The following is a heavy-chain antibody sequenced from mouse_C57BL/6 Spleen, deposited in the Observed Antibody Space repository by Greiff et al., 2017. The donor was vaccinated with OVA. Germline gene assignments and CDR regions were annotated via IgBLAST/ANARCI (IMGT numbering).Heavy chain of an antibody. J-gene: IGHJ1*03. V-gene: IGHV3-6*01. CDR3: ALNWDDWYFDV. CDR2: ISYDGSN. D-gene: IGHD4-1*01. Sequence: EVKLMESGPGLVKPSQSLSLTCSVTGYSITSGYYWTWIRPFPGNKLEWMGYISYDGSNNYNPSLKNRISITRDTSKNQFFLKLNSVTTEDTATYCCALNWDDWYFDVWGTGTTVTVSS. CDR1: GYSITSGYY.